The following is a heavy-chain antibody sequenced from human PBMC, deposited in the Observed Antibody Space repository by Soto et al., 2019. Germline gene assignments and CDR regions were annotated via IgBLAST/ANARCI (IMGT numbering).Heavy chain of an antibody. CDR1: GVSISTSNW. D-gene: IGHD3-10*01. V-gene: IGHV4-4*02. J-gene: IGHJ4*02. CDR3: ARGWGVRGVKA. CDR2: INHSGST. Sequence: SETLSLTCAVSGVSISTSNWWSWVRQPPGKGLEWIGEINHSGSTNYNPSLKSRVTISVDTSKNQFSLKLSSVTAADTAVYYCARGWGVRGVKAWGQGTLVTVSS.